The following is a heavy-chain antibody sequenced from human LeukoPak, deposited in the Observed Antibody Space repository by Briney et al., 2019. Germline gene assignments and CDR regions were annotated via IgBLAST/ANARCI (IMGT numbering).Heavy chain of an antibody. CDR1: GFTFSSYS. V-gene: IGHV3-48*04. CDR3: ARDLFRDSSGYFGY. D-gene: IGHD3-22*01. CDR2: ISSSRSTI. J-gene: IGHJ4*02. Sequence: GRSLRLSCAASGFTFSSYSMNWVRQAPGKGLEWVSYISSSRSTIYYADSVKGRFTISRDNAKNSLYLQMNSLRAEDTAVYYCARDLFRDSSGYFGYWGQGTLVTVSS.